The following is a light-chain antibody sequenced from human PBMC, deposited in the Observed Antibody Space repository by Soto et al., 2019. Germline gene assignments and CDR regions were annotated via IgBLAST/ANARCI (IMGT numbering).Light chain of an antibody. Sequence: DIQMTQSPSSLSASVGDGVTITCRASQTISSYLNWYQERPGKAPRLLIYAASTMQSGVPSRFSGRAFATEFTLAINILQPEDVATYYCQRSYSTPFTFGRGTKVDIK. CDR1: QTISSY. CDR2: AAS. CDR3: QRSYSTPFT. J-gene: IGKJ3*01. V-gene: IGKV1-39*01.